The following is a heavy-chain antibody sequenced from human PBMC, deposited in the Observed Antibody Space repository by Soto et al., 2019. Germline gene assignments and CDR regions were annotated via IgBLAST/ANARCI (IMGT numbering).Heavy chain of an antibody. D-gene: IGHD2-2*01. Sequence: SETLLLTCAVSGRSTSSSNWWRLVRKPPGKGLEWIGEIYHSGSPNYNPSLKSRVTISVDTSKNQFSLRLSAVTAADTAVYYCARHSRYCSSTSCYAVYYYGMDVWGQGTTVT. CDR1: GRSTSSSNW. CDR2: IYHSGSP. V-gene: IGHV4-4*02. CDR3: ARHSRYCSSTSCYAVYYYGMDV. J-gene: IGHJ6*02.